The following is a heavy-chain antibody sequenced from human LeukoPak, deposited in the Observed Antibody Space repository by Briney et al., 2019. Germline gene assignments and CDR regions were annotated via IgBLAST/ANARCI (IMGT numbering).Heavy chain of an antibody. CDR3: TRDQP. J-gene: IGHJ4*02. V-gene: IGHV3-7*01. D-gene: IGHD2-2*01. CDR1: LGSHW. CDR2: IKEDGSQK. Sequence: GGSLRLSCVGALGSHWMGWVRQAPGKGLEWVANIKEDGSQKYYMDSVKGRFTISRGNAKSSLFLQMNNLRVENTAVYYCTRDQPWGQGTLVTVSS.